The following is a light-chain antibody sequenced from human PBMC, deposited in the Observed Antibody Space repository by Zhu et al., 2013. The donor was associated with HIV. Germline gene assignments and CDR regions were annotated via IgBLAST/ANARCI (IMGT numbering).Light chain of an antibody. CDR1: QSVRSS. V-gene: IGKV3-20*01. J-gene: IGKJ4*01. CDR3: QQYGSSVA. CDR2: GAS. Sequence: EIVLTQSPATLSLSPGERATLSCRASQSVRSSLAWYQHKPGQAPRLLIYGASTRATGIPARFSGSGSGTDFTLTISGLEPDDFAVYYCQQYGSSVAFGGGTKVEIK.